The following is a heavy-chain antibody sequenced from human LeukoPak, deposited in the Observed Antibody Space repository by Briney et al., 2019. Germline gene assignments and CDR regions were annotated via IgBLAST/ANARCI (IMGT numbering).Heavy chain of an antibody. CDR1: GYSLTSYW. CDR3: ARLIAADGL. Sequence: GESLKISCKGSGYSLTSYWSGGVRQMPGKGLEWMGILYPGDSDTRYSPSFQGRVTISADKSISTAYLQWSSLKASDTAMYYCARLIAADGLWGQGTLVTVSS. V-gene: IGHV5-51*01. CDR2: LYPGDSDT. J-gene: IGHJ4*02. D-gene: IGHD6-13*01.